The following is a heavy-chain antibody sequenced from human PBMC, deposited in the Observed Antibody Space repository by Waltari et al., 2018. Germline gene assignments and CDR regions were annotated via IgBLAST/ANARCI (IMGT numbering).Heavy chain of an antibody. J-gene: IGHJ5*02. CDR1: GGSISGYY. V-gene: IGHV4-59*08. CDR3: ARQGYCRGGVCYRFDV. CDR2: IYGGSGST. Sequence: QVQLQESGPGLVKPSETLSLTCGVSGGSISGYYWSWIRQAPGKGLEWIGYIYGGSGSTSYNPSLKSRVTILIDTSKNQFSLNLISVTAADTAVFYCARQGYCRGGVCYRFDVWGPGVLITVSS. D-gene: IGHD2-15*01.